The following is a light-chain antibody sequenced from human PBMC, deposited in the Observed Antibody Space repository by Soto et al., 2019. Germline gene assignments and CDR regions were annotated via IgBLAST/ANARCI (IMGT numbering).Light chain of an antibody. CDR2: AVS. Sequence: QSALTQPASVSGSPGQSITISCSGTSSDIGSYDHVAWYQQFPGKSPKLIIYAVSDRPSGVSDRFSGSKSGISASLTISGLHTEDEAEYYCISYTDRQSYLFGTGTKVTVL. CDR3: ISYTDRQSYL. J-gene: IGLJ1*01. V-gene: IGLV2-14*03. CDR1: SSDIGSYDH.